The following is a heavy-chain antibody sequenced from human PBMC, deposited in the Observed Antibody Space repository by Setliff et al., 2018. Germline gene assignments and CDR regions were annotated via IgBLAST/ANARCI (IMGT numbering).Heavy chain of an antibody. CDR2: ISPGGST. CDR3: ATSGFCSAGSCYSFDD. J-gene: IGHJ4*02. CDR1: GGGGSFSAYY. D-gene: IGHD6-19*01. V-gene: IGHV4-34*01. Sequence: TSETLSLTCGVSGGGGSFSAYYWSWIRQPPGKRLEWIGEISPGGSTIYNPSLRSRVTMSVDTAKNRFSLNLTSVTAADTAVYYCATSGFCSAGSCYSFDDWGQGALVTVSS.